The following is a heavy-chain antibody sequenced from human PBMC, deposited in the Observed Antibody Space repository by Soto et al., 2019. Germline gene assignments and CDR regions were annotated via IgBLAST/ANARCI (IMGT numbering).Heavy chain of an antibody. J-gene: IGHJ4*02. CDR2: ITYSGNT. CDR3: VRGGSCTNGVCSVFDY. CDR1: GGSVSSVGYY. D-gene: IGHD2-8*01. Sequence: SETLSLTCTVSGGSVSSVGYYWSWIRQHPGKGLEWIGYITYSGNTYYDPALESRVTMSADTSKNQFSLKLSSVTAADTAVYFCVRGGSCTNGVCSVFDYWGQGTLVTVSS. V-gene: IGHV4-31*03.